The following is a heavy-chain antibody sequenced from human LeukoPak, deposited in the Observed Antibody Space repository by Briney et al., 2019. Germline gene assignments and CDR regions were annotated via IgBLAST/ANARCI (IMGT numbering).Heavy chain of an antibody. CDR2: IQEDGNQR. D-gene: IGHD1-26*01. V-gene: IGHV3-7*01. CDR1: GLSFSNYW. CDR3: VRGGATFEN. J-gene: IGHJ4*02. Sequence: GGPLRLSCAASGLSFSNYWMSWVRQAPGKGVEWVANIQEDGNQRYYVDSVKGRFTITRDNAKNSLYLQMNSLRAEDTALYYCVRGGATFENWGQGTLVTVSS.